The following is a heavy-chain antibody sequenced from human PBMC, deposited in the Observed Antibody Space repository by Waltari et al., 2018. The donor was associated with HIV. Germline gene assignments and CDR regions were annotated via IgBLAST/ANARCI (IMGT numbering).Heavy chain of an antibody. Sequence: QLQIQQWGAGLVKPSETLSLTCAVSGESFTGFYWSFIRQPPGKGLEWIGEIHPSGTTNYNPSLKSRVTLSLHTSKSEFYLTLTSVTAADTAVYYCARRAGQSNGSQRLDHWGQGTLVSVSA. CDR3: ARRAGQSNGSQRLDH. CDR2: IHPSGTT. CDR1: GESFTGFY. D-gene: IGHD2-8*01. J-gene: IGHJ4*02. V-gene: IGHV4-34*01.